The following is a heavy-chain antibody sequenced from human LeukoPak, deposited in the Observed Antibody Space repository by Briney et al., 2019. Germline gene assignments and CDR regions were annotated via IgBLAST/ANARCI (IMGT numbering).Heavy chain of an antibody. J-gene: IGHJ1*01. V-gene: IGHV3-33*01. CDR3: ARVSEDYSSGWYEEYFQY. D-gene: IGHD6-19*01. CDR1: GFTFSRYG. CDR2: IWYDGSKK. Sequence: GGSLRFSCAAPGFTFSRYGMHWVRQAPGKGLEWVAVIWYDGSKKNYADSVKGRFTISRDNSKNTLNLQMTSLRAEDTAVYYTARVSEDYSSGWYEEYFQYWGQGTLVIVSS.